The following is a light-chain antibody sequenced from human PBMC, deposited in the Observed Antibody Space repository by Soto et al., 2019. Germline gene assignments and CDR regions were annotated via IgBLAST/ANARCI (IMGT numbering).Light chain of an antibody. J-gene: IGKJ5*01. V-gene: IGKV3-20*01. Sequence: EIVLTESPGTLSLSPGERATLSCRASQSVSSSYLAWYQQKPGQAPRIXIYGASSRATGIPDRFSGSGSGTEFTLTISRLEPEDFEVYYCQQYGSSPITFGQGTRLEI. CDR3: QQYGSSPIT. CDR1: QSVSSSY. CDR2: GAS.